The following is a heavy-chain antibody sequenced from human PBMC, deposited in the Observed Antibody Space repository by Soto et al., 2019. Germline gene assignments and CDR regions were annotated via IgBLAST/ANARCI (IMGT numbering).Heavy chain of an antibody. CDR1: GLGVRNNY. J-gene: IGHJ6*02. CDR3: VRPLPSGRNYGMGV. V-gene: IGHV3-53*01. D-gene: IGHD3-10*01. CDR2: IYNDGTT. Sequence: EVRLEESGGGLIQPGGSLRLSCTAYGLGVRNNYMSWVRQAPGMGLEWVSVIYNDGTTYYADSVKGRFTLSRDTSKNTLSLQMDSLRAEDTAVYYCVRPLPSGRNYGMGVWGQGTTVTVSS.